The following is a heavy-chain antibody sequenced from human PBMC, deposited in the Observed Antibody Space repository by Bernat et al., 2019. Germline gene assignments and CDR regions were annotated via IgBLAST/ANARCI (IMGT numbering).Heavy chain of an antibody. D-gene: IGHD4-17*01. J-gene: IGHJ4*02. Sequence: EVQLLESGGGLVQPGGSLRLSCAASGFTFSSYAMSWVRQAPGKGLEWVSAISGSGGSTYCADSVKGRFTISRDNSKNTLYLQMNSLRAEDTAVYYCAKVWVPVTTPLYYFDYWGQGTLVTVSS. CDR1: GFTFSSYA. CDR3: AKVWVPVTTPLYYFDY. CDR2: ISGSGGST. V-gene: IGHV3-23*01.